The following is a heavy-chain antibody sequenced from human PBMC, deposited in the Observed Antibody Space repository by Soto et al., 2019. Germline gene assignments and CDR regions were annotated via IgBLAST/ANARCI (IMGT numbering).Heavy chain of an antibody. CDR3: ARDRYCTNGVCYRYFDL. D-gene: IGHD2-8*01. J-gene: IGHJ2*01. Sequence: PGGSLRLSCAASGFTFSSYAMHWVRQAPGKGLERVAVISYDGSNKYYADSVKGRFTISRDNSKNTLYLQMNSLRAEDTAVYYCARDRYCTNGVCYRYFDLWGRGTLVTVSS. CDR1: GFTFSSYA. CDR2: ISYDGSNK. V-gene: IGHV3-30-3*01.